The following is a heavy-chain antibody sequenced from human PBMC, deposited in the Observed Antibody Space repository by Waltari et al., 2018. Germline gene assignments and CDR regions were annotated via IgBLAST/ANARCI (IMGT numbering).Heavy chain of an antibody. V-gene: IGHV4-34*01. J-gene: IGHJ5*02. Sequence: QVQLQQWGAGLLKPSETLSLTCAVYGGSFSGYYWSWIRQPPGKGLEWIGEINHRVSTNYNPAIKSRVTMSVDTSKNQFYLNLGSVTAADAAVYYCARLVGIAVAGTGSWGQGTLVTVSS. CDR2: INHRVST. CDR1: GGSFSGYY. D-gene: IGHD6-19*01. CDR3: ARLVGIAVAGTGS.